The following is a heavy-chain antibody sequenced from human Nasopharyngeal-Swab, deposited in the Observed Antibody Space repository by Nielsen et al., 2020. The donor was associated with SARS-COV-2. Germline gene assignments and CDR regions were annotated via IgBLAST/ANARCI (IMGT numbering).Heavy chain of an antibody. CDR1: GFTFSESA. V-gene: IGHV3-73*01. CDR3: TRCGGGCYSGRDY. D-gene: IGHD2-15*01. J-gene: IGHJ4*02. Sequence: GESLKISCAASGFTFSESAIHWVRQATGEGLEWVARIRSKGNNYATAYSASVKGRFIIFRDDPTNTAYLQMNSLKTEDTAMYYCTRCGGGCYSGRDYWGQGTLVTVSS. CDR2: IRSKGNNYAT.